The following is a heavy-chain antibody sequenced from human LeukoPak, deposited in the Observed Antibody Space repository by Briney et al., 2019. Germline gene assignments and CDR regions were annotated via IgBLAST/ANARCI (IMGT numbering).Heavy chain of an antibody. CDR2: ISSNGVRT. Sequence: PGGSLRLSCSASGFTFSSHAMDWVRQAPGKGLEFVSAISSNGVRTYYADSVKGRFTISRDNSKNTLYLQMSSLRAEDTAVNYCNPICSDGSCYLFDYWGQGTLVTVSS. J-gene: IGHJ4*02. V-gene: IGHV3-64D*06. CDR3: NPICSDGSCYLFDY. CDR1: GFTFSSHA. D-gene: IGHD2-15*01.